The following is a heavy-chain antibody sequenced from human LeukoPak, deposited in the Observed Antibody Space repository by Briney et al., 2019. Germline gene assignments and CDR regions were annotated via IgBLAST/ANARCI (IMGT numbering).Heavy chain of an antibody. CDR3: ATSPGSGWYLDDAFDI. CDR1: GYTFTSYG. V-gene: IGHV1-18*01. D-gene: IGHD6-19*01. CDR2: ISAYNGNT. Sequence: GASVKVSCKASGYTFTSYGISWVRQAPGQGLEWMGWISAYNGNTNYAQKLQGRVTMTTDISTSTAYMELRSLRSDDTAVYYCATSPGSGWYLDDAFDIWGQGTMVTVSS. J-gene: IGHJ3*02.